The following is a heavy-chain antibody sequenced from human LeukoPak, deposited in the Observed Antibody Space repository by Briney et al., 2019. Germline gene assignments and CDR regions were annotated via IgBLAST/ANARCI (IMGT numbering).Heavy chain of an antibody. J-gene: IGHJ5*01. Sequence: GGSLRLSCEASGFTFSSYAMSWVRQAPGKGLEWVSGISGRGGSTYYADSVKGRFTISRDNSKNTLYLQMTSLRAEDTAIYYCAKDQAGYSSGWFGYWGQGTLVTVSS. V-gene: IGHV3-23*01. D-gene: IGHD6-19*01. CDR2: ISGRGGST. CDR1: GFTFSSYA. CDR3: AKDQAGYSSGWFGY.